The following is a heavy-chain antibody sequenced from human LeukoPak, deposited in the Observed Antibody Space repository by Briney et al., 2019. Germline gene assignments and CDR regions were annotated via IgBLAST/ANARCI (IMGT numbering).Heavy chain of an antibody. CDR2: IRSTANGYAT. V-gene: IGHV3-73*01. CDR3: TGNYYGSGSYADFDY. Sequence: GGSLRPSCAASGFTFSGSALHWVRQASGKGLEWVGRIRSTANGYATAYAASVKGRFTISRDDSKNTAYLQMDSLKTEDTAVYYCTGNYYGSGSYADFDYWGQGTLVTVSS. D-gene: IGHD3-10*01. J-gene: IGHJ4*02. CDR1: GFTFSGSA.